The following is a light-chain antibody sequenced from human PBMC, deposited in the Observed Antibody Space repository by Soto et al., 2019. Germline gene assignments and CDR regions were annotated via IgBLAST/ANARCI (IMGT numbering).Light chain of an antibody. CDR2: GAS. J-gene: IGKJ2*01. CDR3: QQYGTSPLMYT. V-gene: IGKV3-20*01. CDR1: QSVTSIY. Sequence: EIVLTQSPGALSLSPGERATLSCRASQSVTSIYLAWYQQKPGQAPRLLIYGASIRATGVPGRFSGSGSGTDFTLTITRLEPEDFAVYYCQQYGTSPLMYTFGQGTKLSIK.